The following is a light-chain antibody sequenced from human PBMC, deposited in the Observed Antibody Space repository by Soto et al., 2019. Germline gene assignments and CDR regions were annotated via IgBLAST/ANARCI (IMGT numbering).Light chain of an antibody. CDR3: QQSYSTPRT. CDR1: QTISTY. CDR2: AAS. V-gene: IGKV1-39*01. J-gene: IGKJ1*01. Sequence: DIQMTQSPSSLSASVGDRVTITCRASQTISTYVNWYQQKPGKAPKLLIYAASTLQSGVPSRFSGSGSGTNFTLTISCLQPEDFVTYYCQQSYSTPRTFGQGTKVQSK.